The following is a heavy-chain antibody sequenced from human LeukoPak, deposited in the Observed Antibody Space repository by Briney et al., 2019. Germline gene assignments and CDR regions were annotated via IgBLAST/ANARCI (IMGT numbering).Heavy chain of an antibody. Sequence: PGGSLRLSCAASGFTLNTYGMHWVRQAPGKGLECVATIKQDGSDQYYVDSVKGRFTISRDNAENSLYLQMNSLRAEDTAVYYCARGFRVSDSWGQGTLVTVSS. CDR2: IKQDGSDQ. CDR1: GFTLNTYG. CDR3: ARGFRVSDS. V-gene: IGHV3-7*01. J-gene: IGHJ4*02.